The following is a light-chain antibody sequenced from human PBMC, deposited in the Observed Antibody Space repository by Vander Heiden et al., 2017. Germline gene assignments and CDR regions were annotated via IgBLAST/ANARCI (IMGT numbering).Light chain of an antibody. V-gene: IGKV3-20*01. J-gene: IGKJ1*01. Sequence: EIVLTQSPGTLSLSPGERATLSCRASQSVSSSYLAWHQQKPGQAPRLLIYGASSRATGIPDRFSGSGSGTDFTLTISRLEPEDFAVYYCQQYGSSPLFGQGTKVEIK. CDR1: QSVSSSY. CDR2: GAS. CDR3: QQYGSSPL.